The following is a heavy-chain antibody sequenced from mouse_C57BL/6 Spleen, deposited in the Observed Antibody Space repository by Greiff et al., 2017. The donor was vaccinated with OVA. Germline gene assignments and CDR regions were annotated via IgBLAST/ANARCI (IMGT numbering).Heavy chain of an antibody. D-gene: IGHD2-5*01. CDR2: ISSGGSYT. Sequence: EVKLMESGGDLVKPGGSLKLSCAASGFTFSSYGMSWVRQTPDKRLEWVATISSGGSYTYYPDRVKGRFTISRDNAKNTLYLQMSSLKSEDTAMYYCARPSYYSNYGGYAMDYWGQGTSVTVSS. CDR3: ARPSYYSNYGGYAMDY. CDR1: GFTFSSYG. J-gene: IGHJ4*01. V-gene: IGHV5-6*01.